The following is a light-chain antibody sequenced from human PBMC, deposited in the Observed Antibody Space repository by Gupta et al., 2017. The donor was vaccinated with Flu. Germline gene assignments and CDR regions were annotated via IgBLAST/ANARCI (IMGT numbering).Light chain of an antibody. CDR1: QSISSY. J-gene: IGKJ4*01. Sequence: IQMTQSPSSLSASVGDRVTITCRASQSISSYLNWYQQKPGKAPKLLIYAASRMQSGVPSRFSGSGSGTDFTLTISRQQPEDFSTYYCQQSDSTPLTFGGGTKLEIK. CDR2: AAS. V-gene: IGKV1-39*01. CDR3: QQSDSTPLT.